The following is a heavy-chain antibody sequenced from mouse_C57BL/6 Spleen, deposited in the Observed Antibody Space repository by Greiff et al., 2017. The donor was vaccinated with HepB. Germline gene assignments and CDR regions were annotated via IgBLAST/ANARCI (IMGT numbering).Heavy chain of an antibody. Sequence: QVQLQQPGTELVKPGASVKLSCKASGYTFPSSWMPGVKRRPGQGLEWIGNINPSNGGTNYNEKFKSKATRTVDKSSSTAYMQLSSLTSEDSAVYYCARSGYSKEFAYWGQGTLVTVSA. V-gene: IGHV1-53*01. D-gene: IGHD2-5*01. CDR2: INPSNGGT. J-gene: IGHJ3*01. CDR3: ARSGYSKEFAY. CDR1: GYTFPSSW.